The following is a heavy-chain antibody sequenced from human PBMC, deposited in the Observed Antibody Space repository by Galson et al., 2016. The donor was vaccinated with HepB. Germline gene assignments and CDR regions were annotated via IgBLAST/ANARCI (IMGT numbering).Heavy chain of an antibody. V-gene: IGHV4-34*01. Sequence: ETLSLTCAVYGGSLSGYYGSWIRQPPGKGLEWIGAISHSGRTNYSPSLKSRVIISVDTSKNQFSLTMSSLTAADTAVYYCARVQVPRIHCSGVNCNPEYYFDYWGQGTLVTVSS. CDR2: ISHSGRT. CDR3: ARVQVPRIHCSGVNCNPEYYFDY. D-gene: IGHD2-15*01. CDR1: GGSLSGYY. J-gene: IGHJ4*02.